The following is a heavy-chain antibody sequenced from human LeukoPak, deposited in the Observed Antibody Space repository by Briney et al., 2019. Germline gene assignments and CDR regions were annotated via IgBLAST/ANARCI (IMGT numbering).Heavy chain of an antibody. V-gene: IGHV3-23*01. CDR3: ASNTAMGPREDY. J-gene: IGHJ4*02. D-gene: IGHD5-18*01. CDR1: GFTFSSYG. Sequence: GGSLRLSCAASGFTFSSYGMHWVRQAPGKGLEWVSAISGSGGSTYYADSVKGRFTISRDNSKNTLYLQMNSLRAEDTAVYYCASNTAMGPREDYWGQGTLVTVSS. CDR2: ISGSGGST.